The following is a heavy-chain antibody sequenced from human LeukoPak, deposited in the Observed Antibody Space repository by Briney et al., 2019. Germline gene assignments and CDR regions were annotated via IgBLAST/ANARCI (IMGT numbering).Heavy chain of an antibody. CDR2: IYNSGST. J-gene: IGHJ4*02. CDR3: ARAARGGGTDYFDY. D-gene: IGHD1-1*01. V-gene: IGHV4-59*01. Sequence: SETLSLTCTVSGGSIRSYYWSWIRQPPGKGLEWIGYIYNSGSTNYNPSLKSRVTISVDTSKNQFSLKLSSVTAADTAVYYCARAARGGGTDYFDYWGQGTLVTVSS. CDR1: GGSIRSYY.